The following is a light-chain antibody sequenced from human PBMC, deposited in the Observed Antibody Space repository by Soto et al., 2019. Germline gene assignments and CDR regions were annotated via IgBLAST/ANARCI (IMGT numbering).Light chain of an antibody. Sequence: QSALTQPASVSGSPGQSIAISFTGTSSDVGSYTYVSWYQQHPGKAPKLMIFDVSNRPSGVSDRFSGSKSGNTASLTISGLQADDEADYYCSSYTISSTYVFGTGTKLTVL. J-gene: IGLJ1*01. CDR2: DVS. V-gene: IGLV2-14*01. CDR3: SSYTISSTYV. CDR1: SSDVGSYTY.